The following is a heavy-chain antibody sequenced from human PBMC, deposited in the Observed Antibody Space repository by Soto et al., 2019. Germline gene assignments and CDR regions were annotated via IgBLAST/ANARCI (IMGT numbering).Heavy chain of an antibody. CDR3: ERDLSRYDSWSGYVSTTNWFDP. D-gene: IGHD3-3*01. CDR2: TFYSGSA. Sequence: QVQLQESGPGLVKPSQTLSLTCIVSGDSMSSGGYYWSWIRQHPGKGLEWIGYTFYSGSAFYNPSLKGRVTMSVETSKNRFSLRLNSVTAADTAVYFCERDLSRYDSWSGYVSTTNWFDPWGQGALVTVSS. V-gene: IGHV4-31*03. J-gene: IGHJ5*02. CDR1: GDSMSSGGYY.